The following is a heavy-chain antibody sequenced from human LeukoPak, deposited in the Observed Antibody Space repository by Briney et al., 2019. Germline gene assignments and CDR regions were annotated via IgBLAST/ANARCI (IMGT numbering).Heavy chain of an antibody. CDR3: ARGGSGWYFDY. Sequence: GESLKISCKGSGYSFTNYWIGWVRQKPGKGLECMGIIYTVDSDTRYSPSFQGQVTISVDKSINTAYLQWTTLKASDTAMYYCARGGSGWYFDYWGHGSLVTVSS. V-gene: IGHV5-51*01. CDR1: GYSFTNYW. D-gene: IGHD6-19*01. CDR2: IYTVDSDT. J-gene: IGHJ4*01.